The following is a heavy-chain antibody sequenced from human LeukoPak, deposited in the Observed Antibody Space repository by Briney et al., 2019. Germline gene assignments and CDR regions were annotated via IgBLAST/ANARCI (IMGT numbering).Heavy chain of an antibody. CDR2: MNPNSGNT. CDR3: ARGPIVATIPGYYYYMDV. CDR1: GYTFTSYD. D-gene: IGHD5-12*01. Sequence: VASVKVSCKASGYTFTSYDINWVRQATGQGLEWTGWMNPNSGNTGYAQKFQGRVTMTRNTSISTAYMELSSQRSEDTAVYYCARGPIVATIPGYYYYMDVWGKGTTVTVSS. J-gene: IGHJ6*03. V-gene: IGHV1-8*01.